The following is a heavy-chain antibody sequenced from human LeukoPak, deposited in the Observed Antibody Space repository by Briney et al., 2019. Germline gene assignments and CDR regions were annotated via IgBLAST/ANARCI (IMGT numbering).Heavy chain of an antibody. CDR1: GFTFTSYA. V-gene: IGHV3-48*01. D-gene: IGHD5-18*01. CDR2: ITGTSSGI. J-gene: IGHJ4*02. Sequence: GGYLSLSCAASGFTFTSYAMNWVRQAPGKGLEWVAGITGTSSGIYYADSVRGRFTVSRDNAQKSVYLQMQSLRVEATGVYYCARPVDTAMITGFDYWGQGTLVTVSS. CDR3: ARPVDTAMITGFDY.